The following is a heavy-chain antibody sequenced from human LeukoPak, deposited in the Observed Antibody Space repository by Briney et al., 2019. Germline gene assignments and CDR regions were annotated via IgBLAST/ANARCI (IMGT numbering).Heavy chain of an antibody. CDR1: GGSFSDYY. CDR3: ARRRGDGDYRPES. D-gene: IGHD4-17*01. CDR2: INHSGIT. Sequence: SETPSLTCAVYGGSFSDYYWSWIRQPPGKGLEWIGEINHSGITNYNPSLKSRVTISVDTSKNQFSLTLTSVTAADTSVYYCARRRGDGDYRPESWGQGTLVTVSS. V-gene: IGHV4-34*01. J-gene: IGHJ5*02.